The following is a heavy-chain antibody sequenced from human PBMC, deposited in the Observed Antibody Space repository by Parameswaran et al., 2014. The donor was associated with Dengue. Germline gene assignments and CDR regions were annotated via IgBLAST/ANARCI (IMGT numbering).Heavy chain of an antibody. D-gene: IGHD3-22*01. Sequence: WIRQPPGKGLEWIGSIYYSGSTYYNPSLKSRVTISVDTSKNQFSLKLSSVTAADTAVYYCARHYYYDSSGYYYWDYYYGMDVWGQGTTVTVSS. CDR3: ARHYYYDSSGYYYWDYYYGMDV. V-gene: IGHV4-39*01. J-gene: IGHJ6*02. CDR2: IYYSGST.